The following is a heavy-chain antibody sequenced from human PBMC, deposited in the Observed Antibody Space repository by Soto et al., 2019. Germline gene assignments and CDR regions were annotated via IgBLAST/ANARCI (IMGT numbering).Heavy chain of an antibody. CDR3: ARGLVCGLAMHLFES. V-gene: IGHV4-61*01. Sequence: SETLSLTCTVSGGSVSSRSYYWSWIRQPPGKGLEWIGHMYYSGTTNYQPSLKSRVTISADTSQNQFSLKLSSVSAADTAVYYCARGLVCGLAMHLFESLGQGPMGT. CDR2: MYYSGTT. D-gene: IGHD2-2*01. CDR1: GGSVSSRSYY. J-gene: IGHJ5*02.